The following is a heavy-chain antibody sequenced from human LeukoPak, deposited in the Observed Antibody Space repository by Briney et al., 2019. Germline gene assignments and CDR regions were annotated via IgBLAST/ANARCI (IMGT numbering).Heavy chain of an antibody. Sequence: KSSETLSLTCSVSGGSISGYYWSWVRQPPGKGLEWIGYIYYSGSTNYSPPRKSRITISVDTSKNQFSLRVSSVTAADTAVYYCARAPRRSGSFLYFDYWGQGTLVTVSS. J-gene: IGHJ4*02. CDR2: IYYSGST. CDR1: GGSISGYY. V-gene: IGHV4-59*01. CDR3: ARAPRRSGSFLYFDY. D-gene: IGHD1-26*01.